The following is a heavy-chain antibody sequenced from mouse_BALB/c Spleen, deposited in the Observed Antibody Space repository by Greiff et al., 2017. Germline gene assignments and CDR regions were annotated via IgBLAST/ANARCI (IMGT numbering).Heavy chain of an antibody. Sequence: QVQLQQSGAELARPGASVKLSCKASGYTFTSYWMQWVKQRPGQGLEWIGAIYPGDGDTRYTQKFKGKATLTADKSSSTAYMQLSSLASEDSAVYYCAIPYYDYAGGFAYWGQGTLVTVSA. CDR1: GYTFTSYW. V-gene: IGHV1-87*01. J-gene: IGHJ3*01. CDR3: AIPYYDYAGGFAY. D-gene: IGHD2-4*01. CDR2: IYPGDGDT.